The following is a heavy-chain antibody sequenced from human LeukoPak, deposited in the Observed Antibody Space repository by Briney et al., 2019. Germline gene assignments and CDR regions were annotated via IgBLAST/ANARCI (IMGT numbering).Heavy chain of an antibody. CDR1: GYTFTSYD. V-gene: IGHV1-8*01. D-gene: IGHD5-24*01. CDR3: ARDLLLWTSWSRWLQSHAFDI. CDR2: MNPNSGNT. Sequence: ASVKVSCKASGYTFTSYDINWVRQATGQGLEWMGWMNPNSGNTGYAQKFQGRVTMTRDTSISTAYMELSRLRSDDTAVYYCARDLLLWTSWSRWLQSHAFDIWGQGTMVTVSS. J-gene: IGHJ3*02.